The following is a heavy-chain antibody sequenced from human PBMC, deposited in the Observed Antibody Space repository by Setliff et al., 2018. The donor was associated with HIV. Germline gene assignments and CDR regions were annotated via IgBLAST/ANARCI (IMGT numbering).Heavy chain of an antibody. Sequence: SVKVSCKASGYTFTSYDISWVRQAPGQGLEWMGGIIPIFGTANYAQKFQGRVTITADESTSTAYMELSSLRSEDTAVYYCARDGYSYAFDYWGQGTLVTVSS. CDR2: IIPIFGTA. CDR1: GYTFTSYD. CDR3: ARDGYSYAFDY. D-gene: IGHD5-18*01. J-gene: IGHJ4*02. V-gene: IGHV1-69*13.